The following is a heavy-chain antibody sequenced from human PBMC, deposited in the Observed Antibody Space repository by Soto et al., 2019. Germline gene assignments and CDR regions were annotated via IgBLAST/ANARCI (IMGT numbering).Heavy chain of an antibody. D-gene: IGHD3-3*02. CDR1: GDSISSSNSH. J-gene: IGHJ3*02. Sequence: SGTLSLTCTVSGDSISSSNSHWGWTRQPPGKGLEYIGSVYYGGAIFYSGNIYYNPSLKSRVTISVDTSKNQFSLRLSSVTAADTGVYYCVRYDRINMKPYSPEGFHIWGQGTMVTVSS. CDR2: VYYGGAIFYSGNI. V-gene: IGHV4-39*01. CDR3: VRYDRINMKPYSPEGFHI.